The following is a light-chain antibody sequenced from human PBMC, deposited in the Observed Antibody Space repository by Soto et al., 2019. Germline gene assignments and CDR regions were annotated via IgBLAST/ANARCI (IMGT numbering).Light chain of an antibody. V-gene: IGKV1-5*01. Sequence: DIQMTQSPFTLSSSVLYIFTITSRASQSISDSLAWYQQKPGKAPDLLISDVSKLERGVASRFSGSGSGTEFTLTISSMQPHDLATYYCQQYNGFSRTFGQGTKVDIK. CDR2: DVS. J-gene: IGKJ1*01. CDR3: QQYNGFSRT. CDR1: QSISDS.